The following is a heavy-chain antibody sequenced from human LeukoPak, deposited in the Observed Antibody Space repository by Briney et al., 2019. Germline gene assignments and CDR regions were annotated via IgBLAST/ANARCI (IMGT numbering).Heavy chain of an antibody. V-gene: IGHV4-59*08. CDR2: IYYSGST. Sequence: PSETLSLTCTVSGGSISSYYWSWIRQPPGKGLEWIGYIYYSGSTNYNPSLKSRVTILVDTSKNQFYLKLSSVTDADTAEYSCARSNPSGSYYAGDYWGQGTLVTVSS. CDR3: ARSNPSGSYYAGDY. D-gene: IGHD3-10*01. J-gene: IGHJ4*02. CDR1: GGSISSYY.